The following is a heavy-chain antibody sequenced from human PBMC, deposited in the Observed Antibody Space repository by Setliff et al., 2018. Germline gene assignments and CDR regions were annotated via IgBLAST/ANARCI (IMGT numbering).Heavy chain of an antibody. V-gene: IGHV4-59*01. CDR3: ARRATYYNFWSGYYDY. CDR1: GGSISSYY. Sequence: SETLSLTCTVSGGSISSYYWSWIRQPPGKGLEWIGYIYYSGSTNYNTSLKSRVTISVDTSKNQFSLKLSSVTAADTAVYYCARRATYYNFWSGYYDYWGQGPLVTVSS. CDR2: IYYSGST. J-gene: IGHJ4*02. D-gene: IGHD3-3*01.